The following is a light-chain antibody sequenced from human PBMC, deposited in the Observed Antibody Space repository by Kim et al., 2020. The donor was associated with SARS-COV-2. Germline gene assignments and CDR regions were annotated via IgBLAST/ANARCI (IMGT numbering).Light chain of an antibody. CDR1: HLTIYY. J-gene: IGLJ3*02. CDR3: NSRDITGNLLV. Sequence: ALVETFGNTRQRDHLTIYYANWYQQKPGQAPVLVMYGKNNRPSGIPDRFSGSSSGNTVSLTITGAQAEDEADYYCNSRDITGNLLVFGGGTQLTVL. CDR2: GKN. V-gene: IGLV3-19*01.